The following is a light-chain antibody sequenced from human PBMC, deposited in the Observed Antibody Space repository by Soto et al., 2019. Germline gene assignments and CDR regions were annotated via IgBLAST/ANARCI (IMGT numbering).Light chain of an antibody. CDR1: RSNIGNNA. CDR3: ATWDDSLNARGV. V-gene: IGLV1-44*01. J-gene: IGLJ3*02. Sequence: QAVVPQPPSASGTPGQRVTISCSGSRSNIGNNAVSWYQQFPGTAPKLLIYNNNQRPSGVPDRFSGSKSGTSASLAISGLQSEDEADYYCATWDDSLNARGVFGGGTKVTVL. CDR2: NNN.